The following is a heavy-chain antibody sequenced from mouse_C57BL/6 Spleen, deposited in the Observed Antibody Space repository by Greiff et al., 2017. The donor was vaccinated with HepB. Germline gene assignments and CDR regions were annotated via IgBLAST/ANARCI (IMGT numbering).Heavy chain of an antibody. Sequence: QVQLQQSGAELVRPGASVTLSCKASGYTFTDYEMHWVKQTPVHGLEWIGAIDPETGGTAYNQKFKGKAILTADKSSSTAYMELRSLTAEDSAVYYCTRAYYYGSSWWYFDVWGTGTTVTVSS. CDR1: GYTFTDYE. V-gene: IGHV1-15*01. CDR3: TRAYYYGSSWWYFDV. CDR2: IDPETGGT. J-gene: IGHJ1*03. D-gene: IGHD1-1*01.